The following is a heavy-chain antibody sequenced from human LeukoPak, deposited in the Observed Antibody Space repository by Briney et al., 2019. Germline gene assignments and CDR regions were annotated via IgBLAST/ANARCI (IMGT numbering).Heavy chain of an antibody. D-gene: IGHD2-15*01. V-gene: IGHV5-51*01. Sequence: GESLKISCKGSGYSFTSYWIGWVRQMPGKGLEWMGLIHPGDSDIRYSPSFQGQVTISADKSISTAYLQWSSLKASDTAVYYCASPMYCSGGSCYPYYFDYWGQGTLVTVSS. CDR1: GYSFTSYW. J-gene: IGHJ4*02. CDR2: IHPGDSDI. CDR3: ASPMYCSGGSCYPYYFDY.